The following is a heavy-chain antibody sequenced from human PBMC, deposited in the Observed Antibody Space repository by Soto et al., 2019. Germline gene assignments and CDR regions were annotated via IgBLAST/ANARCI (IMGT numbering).Heavy chain of an antibody. CDR3: ASIGSDILARAWFDP. CDR1: GGTFSSYA. J-gene: IGHJ5*02. D-gene: IGHD3-9*01. Sequence: ASVKVSCKASGGTFSSYAISWVRQAPGQGLEWMGGIIPIFGTANYAQKFQGRVTITADESTSTAYMELSSLRSEDTAVYYCASIGSDILARAWFDPWGQGTLVTVSS. CDR2: IIPIFGTA. V-gene: IGHV1-69*13.